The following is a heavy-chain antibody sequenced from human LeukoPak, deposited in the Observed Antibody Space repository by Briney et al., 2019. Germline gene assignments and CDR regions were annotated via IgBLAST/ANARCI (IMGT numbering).Heavy chain of an antibody. J-gene: IGHJ1*01. CDR2: IRYDGSNK. CDR1: GFTFSSYG. Sequence: GGSLRLSCAASGFTFSSYGMHWVRQAPGTGLDWVTFIRYDGSNKYYADSVKGRFTISRDNSKNTLYLQMNSLRAEDTAVYYCATYSSLNRREFQFWGQGTLLTVSS. CDR3: ATYSSLNRREFQF. V-gene: IGHV3-30*02. D-gene: IGHD3-22*01.